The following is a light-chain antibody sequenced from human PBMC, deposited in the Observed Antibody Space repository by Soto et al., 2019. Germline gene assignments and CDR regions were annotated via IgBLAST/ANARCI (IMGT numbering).Light chain of an antibody. CDR1: SSDVGGYNY. J-gene: IGLJ1*01. CDR3: SSYTSSSTTYF. Sequence: QSVLTQPASVSGSPGQSITISCTGTSSDVGGYNYVSWYQQHPGKAPKLMIYEVSNRPSGVSNRFSGSKSGNTASLTISGLQAEDEADYYCSSYTSSSTTYFFGTGTKVTVL. CDR2: EVS. V-gene: IGLV2-14*01.